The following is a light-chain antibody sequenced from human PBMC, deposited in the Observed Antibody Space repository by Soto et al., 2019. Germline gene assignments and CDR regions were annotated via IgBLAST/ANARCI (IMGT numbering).Light chain of an antibody. CDR2: AAS. CDR1: QSISSY. Sequence: DIPMTQSPSSLSASVGDRVTITCRASQSISSYLNWYQQKPGKAPKLLIYAASSLQSGVPSRFSGSGSGTDFTLTISSLQPEDFATYYCQQSYSTVRTFGQGTKVEIK. V-gene: IGKV1-39*01. CDR3: QQSYSTVRT. J-gene: IGKJ1*01.